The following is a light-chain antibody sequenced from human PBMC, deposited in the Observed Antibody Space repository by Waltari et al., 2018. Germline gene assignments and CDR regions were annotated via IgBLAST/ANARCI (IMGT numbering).Light chain of an antibody. Sequence: EIVLTQSPGTLSLSPGVRATLSCRASQGVGKYLAWYPQRPGQAPRLLLYHTSIRATGIPDRFSGSGYGSDFSLTISRLEPEEFAVYYCQKYDFLPATFGQGTTVEIK. CDR1: QGVGKY. CDR2: HTS. V-gene: IGKV3-20*01. J-gene: IGKJ1*01. CDR3: QKYDFLPAT.